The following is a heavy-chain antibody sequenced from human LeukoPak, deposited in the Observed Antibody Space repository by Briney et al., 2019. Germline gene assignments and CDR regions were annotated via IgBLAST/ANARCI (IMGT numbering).Heavy chain of an antibody. J-gene: IGHJ1*01. Sequence: GGSLRLSCAASGFTVGTNSMSWVRQSPGKGLEWVSVIYSGGSTYHADSVNGRFTISRDNSRNTPLLQMNSLRAEDTALYYCASAREYCGSAECYEYFQHWGQGTLVTVSS. CDR1: GFTVGTNS. V-gene: IGHV3-53*01. D-gene: IGHD2-21*01. CDR3: ASAREYCGSAECYEYFQH. CDR2: IYSGGST.